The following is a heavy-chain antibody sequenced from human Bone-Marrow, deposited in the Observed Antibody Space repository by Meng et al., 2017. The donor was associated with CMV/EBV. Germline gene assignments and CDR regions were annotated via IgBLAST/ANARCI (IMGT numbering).Heavy chain of an antibody. CDR2: ISYDGSNK. CDR3: ARDGCTSCYSAGAFDI. J-gene: IGHJ3*02. Sequence: GESLKISCAASGFTFSSYAMHWVRQAPGKGLEWVAVISYDGSNKYYADSVKGRFTISRDNSKNTLYLQMNSLRAEDTAVYYCARDGCTSCYSAGAFDIWGQGTMVTVSS. D-gene: IGHD2-2*01. CDR1: GFTFSSYA. V-gene: IGHV3-30-3*01.